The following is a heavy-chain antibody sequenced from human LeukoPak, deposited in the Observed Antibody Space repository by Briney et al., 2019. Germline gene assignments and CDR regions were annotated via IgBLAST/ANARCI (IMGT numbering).Heavy chain of an antibody. Sequence: GASVKVSCKASGGTFSSYAISWVRQAPGQGLEWMGRITPIFGTANYAQKFQGRVTITTDESTSTAYMELSSLRSEDTAVYYCASHADYDFWSGYYSYNWFDPWGQGTLVTVSS. J-gene: IGHJ5*02. CDR1: GGTFSSYA. D-gene: IGHD3-3*01. CDR3: ASHADYDFWSGYYSYNWFDP. CDR2: ITPIFGTA. V-gene: IGHV1-69*05.